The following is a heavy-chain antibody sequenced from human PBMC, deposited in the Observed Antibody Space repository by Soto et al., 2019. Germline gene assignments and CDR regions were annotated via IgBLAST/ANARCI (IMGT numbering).Heavy chain of an antibody. D-gene: IGHD2-2*01. CDR1: GYTFTSYA. CDR2: INAGNANT. Sequence: ASVKVSCKASGYTFTSYAIHWVRQAPGQRPEWMAWINAGNANTKYSKNYQGRVLITRDTSASTAYMELSSLRSEDTAVYYCARGVVPAAMWVAFDIWGQGTLVTVSS. V-gene: IGHV1-3*01. J-gene: IGHJ3*02. CDR3: ARGVVPAAMWVAFDI.